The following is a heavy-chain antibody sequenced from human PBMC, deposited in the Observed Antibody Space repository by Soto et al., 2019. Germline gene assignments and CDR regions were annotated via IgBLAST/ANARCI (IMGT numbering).Heavy chain of an antibody. J-gene: IGHJ4*02. CDR2: IVVGSGNT. Sequence: GASVKVSCQASGFTFTSSAVQWVRQARGQRLEWIGWIVVGSGNTNYAQKFQERVTITRDMSTSTAYMELSSLSSEDTAVYYCAAPGRVQLSWRTVDYWGQGTLVTVSS. CDR3: AAPGRVQLSWRTVDY. CDR1: GFTFTSSA. V-gene: IGHV1-58*01. D-gene: IGHD5-18*01.